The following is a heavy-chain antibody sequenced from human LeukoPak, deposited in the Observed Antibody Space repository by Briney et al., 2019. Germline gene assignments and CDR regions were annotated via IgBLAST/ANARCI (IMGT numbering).Heavy chain of an antibody. V-gene: IGHV1-2*02. CDR2: VTPSDGA. J-gene: IGHJ4*02. CDR3: ARDRYGDGFAHFDY. D-gene: IGHD5-24*01. CDR1: GYTFTAYA. Sequence: ASVKVSCKSSGYTFTAYAIHWVRQAPGQGLEWMGWVTPSDGANYAQKFQGRVTMTRDTSMSTAYMDLNRLTSDDTAVYFCARDRYGDGFAHFDYRGQGTMVTVSS.